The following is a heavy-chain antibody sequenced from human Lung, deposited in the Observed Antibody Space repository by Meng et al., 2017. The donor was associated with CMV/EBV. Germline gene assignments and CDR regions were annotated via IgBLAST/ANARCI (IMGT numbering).Heavy chain of an antibody. Sequence: HLRLQEAGQGLGKPSEALSLTCTVSGGSISSSSYYWAWIRQPPGEGLEWIGSVVYSGTTYYTSSIKSRVSISVDTSKNQFSLKLSSVTAADTAVYYCARHHHSPTFDYWGQGTLVTVSS. CDR3: ARHHHSPTFDY. J-gene: IGHJ4*02. V-gene: IGHV4-39*01. CDR1: GGSISSSSYY. D-gene: IGHD1-14*01. CDR2: VVYSGTT.